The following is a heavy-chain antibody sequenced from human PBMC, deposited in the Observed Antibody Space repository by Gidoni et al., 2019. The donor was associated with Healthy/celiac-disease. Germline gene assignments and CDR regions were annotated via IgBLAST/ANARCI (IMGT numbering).Heavy chain of an antibody. CDR1: GFTFSSYW. CDR2: IKQDGSEK. Sequence: EVQLVESGGGLVQPGGSLRLSCAASGFTFSSYWMSWVRQAPGKGLEWVANIKQDGSEKYYVDSVKGRFTISRDNAKNSLYLQMNSLRAEDTAVYYCARSVYYYDSSGYYLNYFDYWGQGTLVTVSS. D-gene: IGHD3-22*01. J-gene: IGHJ4*02. V-gene: IGHV3-7*01. CDR3: ARSVYYYDSSGYYLNYFDY.